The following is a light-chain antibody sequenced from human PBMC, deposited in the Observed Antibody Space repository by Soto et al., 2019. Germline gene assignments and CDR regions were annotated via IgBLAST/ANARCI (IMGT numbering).Light chain of an antibody. J-gene: IGLJ1*01. CDR1: NNDVGAYNY. Sequence: NRAAYVNRSAWAAVPLTRKGNNNDVGAYNYVSWYQQHPAKVPKLMIYDVSNRPSGVSDRFSGSKSGNTASLTISGLQAEDEADYYCYSYTSSSTYVFGTGTKVTVL. CDR2: DVS. CDR3: YSYTSSSTYV. V-gene: IGLV2-14*01.